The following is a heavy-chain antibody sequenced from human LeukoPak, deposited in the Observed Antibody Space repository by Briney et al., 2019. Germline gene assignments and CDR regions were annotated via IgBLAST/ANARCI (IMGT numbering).Heavy chain of an antibody. CDR2: IYWDDDK. J-gene: IGHJ3*02. V-gene: IGHV2-5*02. CDR1: GFSLSTSGVG. D-gene: IGHD3-10*01. Sequence: SGPTLVNPTQTLTLTCTFSGFSLSTSGVGVGCIRQPPGKALESFALIYWDDDKRYSPSLKSRLTITKDTSKNQVVLTMTNMDPVGTATYYCAHRLVLLSDDAFDIWGQGTMVTVSS. CDR3: AHRLVLLSDDAFDI.